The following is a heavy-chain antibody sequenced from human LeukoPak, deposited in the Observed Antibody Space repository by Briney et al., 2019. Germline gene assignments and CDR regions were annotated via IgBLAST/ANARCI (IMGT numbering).Heavy chain of an antibody. D-gene: IGHD3-16*01. J-gene: IGHJ4*02. V-gene: IGHV1-18*01. CDR3: ARAPRWGGYFDY. Sequence: GASVKVSCKASGYTFINYGITWVRQAPGQGLEWMGWISPYNGNTKYLQKLQGRVTLTTDTSTNTAYMEVRSLRSDDTAVYYCARAPRWGGYFDYWGQGTLVTVSS. CDR1: GYTFINYG. CDR2: ISPYNGNT.